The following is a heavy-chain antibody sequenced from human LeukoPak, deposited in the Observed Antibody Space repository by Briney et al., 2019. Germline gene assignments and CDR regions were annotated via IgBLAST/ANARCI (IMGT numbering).Heavy chain of an antibody. Sequence: GGSLRLSCAASGFTLSNSWIHWVRQAPGKGLVWVSRIDRDGSRINYADSVKGRFTISRDNGKNTLFLQMNSLRAEDAAVYYCVRGNDYGGPHYWGQGTLVTVSS. CDR2: IDRDGSRI. V-gene: IGHV3-74*01. CDR3: VRGNDYGGPHY. CDR1: GFTLSNSW. J-gene: IGHJ4*02. D-gene: IGHD4-23*01.